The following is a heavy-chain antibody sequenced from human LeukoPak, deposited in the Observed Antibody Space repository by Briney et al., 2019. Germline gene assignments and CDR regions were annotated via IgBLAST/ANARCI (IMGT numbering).Heavy chain of an antibody. CDR1: GFTFGSYS. Sequence: PGGSLRLSCAASGFTFGSYSMNWVRQTPGKGLEWVSSISSSTYIYYADSVKGRFTISRDNAKNSLYLQMNSLRAEDTAVYYCAREPTAMILWGQGTLVTVSS. CDR3: AREPTAMIL. J-gene: IGHJ4*02. V-gene: IGHV3-21*01. CDR2: ISSSTYI. D-gene: IGHD5-18*01.